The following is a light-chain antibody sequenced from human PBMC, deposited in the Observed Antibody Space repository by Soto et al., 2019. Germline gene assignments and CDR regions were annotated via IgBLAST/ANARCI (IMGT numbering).Light chain of an antibody. CDR3: QQYYSLPLT. CDR2: WAS. J-gene: IGKJ4*01. V-gene: IGKV4-1*01. Sequence: DIVMTQSPDSPTVSLGERATITCKSSQSLLWSSNNKDYFAWYQQKPGQPPKLLIKWASARESGVPDRFSGSGSGTDFTLTISSLQTEDVAVYYCQQYYSLPLTFGGGTKVDIK. CDR1: QSLLWSSNNKDY.